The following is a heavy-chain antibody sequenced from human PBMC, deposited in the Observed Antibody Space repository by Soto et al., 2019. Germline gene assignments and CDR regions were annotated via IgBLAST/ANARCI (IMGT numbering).Heavy chain of an antibody. V-gene: IGHV1-2*04. Sequence: ASVKVSCKASGYTFTGYYMHWVRQAPGQGLEWMGWINPNSGGTNYAQKFQGWVTMTRDTSISTAYMELSRLRSDDTAVYYCARDGIAVAGTYYYYGMDVWRQRTTVTVSS. D-gene: IGHD6-19*01. CDR2: INPNSGGT. CDR1: GYTFTGYY. CDR3: ARDGIAVAGTYYYYGMDV. J-gene: IGHJ6*02.